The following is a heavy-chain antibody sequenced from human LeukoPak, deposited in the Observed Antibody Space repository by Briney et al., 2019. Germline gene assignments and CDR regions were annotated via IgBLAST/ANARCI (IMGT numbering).Heavy chain of an antibody. D-gene: IGHD2-15*01. V-gene: IGHV3-9*01. CDR2: ISWNSSSI. CDR3: AKGLVVAATPYYYGMDV. CDR1: GFTFDDYA. J-gene: IGHJ6*02. Sequence: GGSLRLSCVASGFTFDDYAMHWVRQAPGKGLEWVSGISWNSSSIGYADSVKGRFTISRDNAKNSLYLQMNSLRAEDTALYYCAKGLVVAATPYYYGMDVWGQGTTVTVSS.